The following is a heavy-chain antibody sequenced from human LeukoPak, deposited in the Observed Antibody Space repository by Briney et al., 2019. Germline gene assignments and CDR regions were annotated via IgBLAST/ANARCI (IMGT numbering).Heavy chain of an antibody. D-gene: IGHD3-9*01. Sequence: GGSLRLSCAVSGFTFSSYAIHWVRQAPGKGLEWVAVIPYDGSNKYYADSVKGRFTISRDNAKNSLFLQMDSLRADDTAVYSCARVLLGMSAFDLWGQGTMVSVSS. CDR2: IPYDGSNK. J-gene: IGHJ3*01. V-gene: IGHV3-30*07. CDR1: GFTFSSYA. CDR3: ARVLLGMSAFDL.